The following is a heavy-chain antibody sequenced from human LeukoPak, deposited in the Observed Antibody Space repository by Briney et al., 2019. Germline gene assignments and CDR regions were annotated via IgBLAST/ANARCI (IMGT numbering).Heavy chain of an antibody. D-gene: IGHD3-22*01. J-gene: IGHJ4*02. CDR1: GFTFSNFG. Sequence: QAGGSLRLSCAASGFTFSNFGMHWVRQASGKGLEWVAGISYDGSNKYYVDSVKGRFTVSRDNSKNTLYLQMNSLRAEDTAVYYCAKDLGDYYDSSGYSPLDSWGQGTLATVSS. CDR3: AKDLGDYYDSSGYSPLDS. V-gene: IGHV3-30*18. CDR2: ISYDGSNK.